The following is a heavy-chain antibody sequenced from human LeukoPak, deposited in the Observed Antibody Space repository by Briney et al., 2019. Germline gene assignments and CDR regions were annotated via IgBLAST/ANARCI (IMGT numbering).Heavy chain of an antibody. J-gene: IGHJ4*02. Sequence: SETLSLTCAVYGGSFSGYYWSWIRQPPGKGLEWIGEINHSGSTNYNPSLKSRVTISVDTSKNQFSLKLSSVTAADTAVYYCARGGPVLRYFDWSWGHDYWGQGTLVTVSS. V-gene: IGHV4-34*01. CDR1: GGSFSGYY. D-gene: IGHD3-9*01. CDR2: INHSGST. CDR3: ARGGPVLRYFDWSWGHDY.